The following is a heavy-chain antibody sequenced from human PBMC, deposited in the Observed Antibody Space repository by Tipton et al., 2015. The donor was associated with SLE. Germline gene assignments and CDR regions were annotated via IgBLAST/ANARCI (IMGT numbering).Heavy chain of an antibody. CDR3: ARRAPRVSGNSYRGWFDP. CDR2: FYTTGSA. V-gene: IGHV4-61*09. J-gene: IGHJ5*02. D-gene: IGHD4-23*01. CDR1: GGSVTSDTSY. Sequence: TLSLTCTVSGGSVTSDTSYWTWIRQPAGKTLEWIGHFYTTGSANYNPSLRSRVSISVDTSKNQFSLKLSSVTAAATAVYFCARRAPRVSGNSYRGWFDPWGQGTLVTVSS.